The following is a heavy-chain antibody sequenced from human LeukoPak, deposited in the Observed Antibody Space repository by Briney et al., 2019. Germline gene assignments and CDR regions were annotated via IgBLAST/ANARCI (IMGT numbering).Heavy chain of an antibody. CDR3: ARVGLTRGGNWFDP. CDR2: IIPIFGTA. D-gene: IGHD3-16*01. J-gene: IGHJ5*02. CDR1: GGTFSSYA. Sequence: ASVKVSCKASGGTFSSYAISWVRQAPGQGLEWMGGIIPIFGTANYAQKFQGRVTITADESTSTAYMGLSSLRSEDTAVYYCARVGLTRGGNWFDPWGQGTLVTVSS. V-gene: IGHV1-69*13.